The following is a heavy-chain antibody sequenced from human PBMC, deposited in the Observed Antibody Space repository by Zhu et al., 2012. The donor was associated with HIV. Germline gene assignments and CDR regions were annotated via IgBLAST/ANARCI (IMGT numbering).Heavy chain of an antibody. V-gene: IGHV3-43*01. CDR2: ISWSGEAT. D-gene: IGHD3-10*01. CDR3: AKGAAANYHYYYYMDV. CDR1: GFRFGSYA. Sequence: EVQLVESGGNVIQPGGSLRLSCAASGFRFGSYAMHWVRQAPGKGLEWISLISWSGEATYYTGSAEGRFTISRDNSKNSLYLQMNSLRPEDTALYYCAKGAAANYHYYYYMDVWGKGTTVSVSS. J-gene: IGHJ6*03.